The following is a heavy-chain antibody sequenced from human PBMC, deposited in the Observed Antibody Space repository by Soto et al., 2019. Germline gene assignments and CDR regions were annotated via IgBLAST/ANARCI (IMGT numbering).Heavy chain of an antibody. CDR3: ARDRKLLWFGALSGWFDP. Sequence: EVQLVESGGGLVKPGGSLRLSCAASGFTFSSYSMNWVRQAPGKGLEWVSSISSSSSYIYYAYSVKGRFTISRDNAKNSLYLQMNSLRAEDTAVYYCARDRKLLWFGALSGWFDPGGQGTLVTVSS. V-gene: IGHV3-21*01. CDR2: ISSSSSYI. CDR1: GFTFSSYS. D-gene: IGHD3-10*01. J-gene: IGHJ5*02.